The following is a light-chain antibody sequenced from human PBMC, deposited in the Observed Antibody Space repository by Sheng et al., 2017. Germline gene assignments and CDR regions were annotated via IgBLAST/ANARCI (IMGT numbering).Light chain of an antibody. CDR3: GTWDSSLSSYV. CDR2: ENN. J-gene: IGLJ1*01. CDR1: SSNIGNNY. Sequence: QSVLTQPPSVSAAPGQKVTISCSGSSSNIGNNYVSWYQQLPGTAPKLLIYENNKRPSGIPDRFSGSKSGTSATVGITGLQTGDEADYYCGTWDSSLSSYVFGTGTKVTVL. V-gene: IGLV1-51*02.